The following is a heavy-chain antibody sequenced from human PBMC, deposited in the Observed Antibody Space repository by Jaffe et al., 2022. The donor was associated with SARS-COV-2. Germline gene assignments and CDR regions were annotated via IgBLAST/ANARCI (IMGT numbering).Heavy chain of an antibody. CDR3: ARDHTAVAGTVMYYYYYGMDV. CDR1: GFTFSSYA. V-gene: IGHV3-30-3*01. Sequence: QVQLVESGGGVVQPGRSLRLSCAASGFTFSSYAMHWVRQAPGKGLEWVAVISYDGSNKYYADSVKGRFTISRDNSKNTLYLQMNSLRAEDTAVYYCARDHTAVAGTVMYYYYYGMDVWGQGTTVTVSS. J-gene: IGHJ6*02. D-gene: IGHD6-19*01. CDR2: ISYDGSNK.